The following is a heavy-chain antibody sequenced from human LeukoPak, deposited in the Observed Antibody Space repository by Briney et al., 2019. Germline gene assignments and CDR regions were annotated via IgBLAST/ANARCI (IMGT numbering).Heavy chain of an antibody. D-gene: IGHD3-10*01. Sequence: PSETLSLTCTVSGGSISSGGYYWSWIRQHPGKGLEWIGYIYYSGSTYYNPSLKSRVTISVDTSKNQFSLKLSSVTAADTAVYYCAREVVRGVLNWFDPWSQGTLVTVSS. CDR1: GGSISSGGYY. CDR2: IYYSGST. CDR3: AREVVRGVLNWFDP. J-gene: IGHJ5*02. V-gene: IGHV4-31*03.